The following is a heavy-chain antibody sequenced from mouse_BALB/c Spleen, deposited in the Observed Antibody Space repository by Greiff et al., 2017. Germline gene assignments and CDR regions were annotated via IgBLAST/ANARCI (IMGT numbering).Heavy chain of an antibody. V-gene: IGHV5-6-4*01. D-gene: IGHD1-1*01. CDR3: TRGGGITTVVGMDY. CDR1: GFTFSSYT. CDR2: ISSGGSYT. Sequence: EVKLVESGGGLVKPGGSLKLSCAASGFTFSSYTMSWVRQTPEKRLEWVATISSGGSYTYYPGSVKGRFTISRDNAKNTLYLQMSSLKSEDTAMYYCTRGGGITTVVGMDYWGQGTSVTVSS. J-gene: IGHJ4*01.